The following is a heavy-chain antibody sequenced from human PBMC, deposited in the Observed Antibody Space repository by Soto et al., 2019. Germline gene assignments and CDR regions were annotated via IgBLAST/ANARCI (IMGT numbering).Heavy chain of an antibody. CDR1: GGSISSYY. CDR2: IYYTGST. J-gene: IGHJ6*03. CDR3: ARGSRYSYGYDVHYYYYMDF. Sequence: QVQLQESGPGLVKPSETLSLTCTVSGGSISSYYWSWIRQPPGKGLEWLGYIYYTGSTNYNPSLKSRVAITVDTSKKQCSLKLSSVTAADTAVYYFARGSRYSYGYDVHYYYYMDFWCKGNPVTVSS. V-gene: IGHV4-59*01. D-gene: IGHD5-18*01.